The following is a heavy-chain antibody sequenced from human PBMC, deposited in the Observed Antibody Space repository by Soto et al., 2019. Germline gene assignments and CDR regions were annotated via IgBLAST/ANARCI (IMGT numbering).Heavy chain of an antibody. J-gene: IGHJ5*02. CDR2: IYWNDDK. Sequence: SGPTLVNPTQTLTLTCTFSGFSLSTSGVGVGWIRQPPGKALEWLALIYWNDDKRYSPSLKSRLTITKDTSKNQVVLTMTNMDPVDTATYYCARTVITICRSDMCRSFDPWGQGTLVTVSS. D-gene: IGHD3-3*01. CDR1: GFSLSTSGVG. V-gene: IGHV2-5*01. CDR3: ARTVITICRSDMCRSFDP.